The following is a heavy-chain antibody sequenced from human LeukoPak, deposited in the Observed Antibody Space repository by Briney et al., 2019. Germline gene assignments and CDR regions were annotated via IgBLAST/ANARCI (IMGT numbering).Heavy chain of an antibody. CDR3: AREGIYDFWSGLSRTHFDY. Sequence: SETLSLTCTVSGGSISSYYWSWIRQPAGKGLERIGRIYTSGSTNYNPSLKSRVTMSVDTSKNQFSLKLSSVTAADTAVYYCAREGIYDFWSGLSRTHFDYWGQGTLVTVSS. CDR2: IYTSGST. D-gene: IGHD3-3*01. J-gene: IGHJ4*02. CDR1: GGSISSYY. V-gene: IGHV4-4*07.